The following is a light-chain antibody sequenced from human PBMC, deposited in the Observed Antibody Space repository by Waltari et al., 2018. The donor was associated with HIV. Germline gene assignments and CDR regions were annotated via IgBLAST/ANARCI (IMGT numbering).Light chain of an antibody. CDR3: ASFTKDFTVV. J-gene: IGLJ2*01. CDR2: EVD. CDR1: DSDLGYTYF. Sequence: SVVTQPASVSGFPGPSITISCTGPDSDLGYTYFASWYQQHPDKVPKVILFEVDRRASGIPDRFSGSKSGDTASLTISDLRPEDEADYYCASFTKDFTVVFGGGTKVTVL. V-gene: IGLV2-14*03.